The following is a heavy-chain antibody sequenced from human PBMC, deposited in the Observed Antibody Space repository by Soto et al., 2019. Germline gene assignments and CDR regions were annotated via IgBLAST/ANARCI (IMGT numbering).Heavy chain of an antibody. V-gene: IGHV1-69*02. CDR3: ARRSYCGTDCCKKFYYGMDV. CDR1: GSTFSSYT. CDR2: IIPVLTVT. J-gene: IGHJ6*02. Sequence: QVQLVQSGAEVRKPGSSVKVSCMASGSTFSSYTVNWVRQAPGKGLEWIGRIIPVLTVTDYARRFQGRVAIAADRSAKTAYMELTSLTSEDTAVYYCARRSYCGTDCCKKFYYGMDVWGQGTTVTVSS. D-gene: IGHD2-21*02.